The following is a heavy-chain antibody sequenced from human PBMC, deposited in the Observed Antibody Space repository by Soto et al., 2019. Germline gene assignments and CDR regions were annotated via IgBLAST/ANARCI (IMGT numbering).Heavy chain of an antibody. CDR3: ARGRCSSTSCYRRFDP. CDR1: GGSFSGYY. V-gene: IGHV4-34*01. D-gene: IGHD2-2*01. J-gene: IGHJ5*02. CDR2: INHSGST. Sequence: QVQLQQWGAGLLKPSETLSLTCAVYGGSFSGYYWSWIRQPPGKGLEWIGEINHSGSTNYNPSLKSQDTISVDTSKNQFSLKLSSVTGADTAVYYCARGRCSSTSCYRRFDPWGQGTLVTVSS.